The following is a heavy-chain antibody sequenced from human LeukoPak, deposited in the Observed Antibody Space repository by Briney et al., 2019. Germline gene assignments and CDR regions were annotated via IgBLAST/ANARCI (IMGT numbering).Heavy chain of an antibody. CDR1: GYAFTDYY. CDR3: ARDRESSGWSDGYDI. V-gene: IGHV1-18*04. J-gene: IGHJ3*02. Sequence: ASVKVSCKPSGYAFTDYYIHWVRQAPGQGLEWMGWISAYNGDTSYAQKLQGRVTMTTDTSTSTAYMELRSLRSDDTAVYYCARDRESSGWSDGYDIWGQGTMVTVSS. D-gene: IGHD6-19*01. CDR2: ISAYNGDT.